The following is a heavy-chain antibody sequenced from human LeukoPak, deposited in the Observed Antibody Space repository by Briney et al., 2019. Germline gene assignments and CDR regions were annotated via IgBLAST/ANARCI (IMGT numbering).Heavy chain of an antibody. Sequence: GGSLRLSCAASGFIFSGYNMNWVRQAPGKGLEWVSSISGSGSYIYYADSVKGRFSVSRDNAKNSLYLQMNSLRAEDTAVYYCARALYYDILTGYQTHTYYFDYWGEGTLVT. CDR1: GFIFSGYN. CDR2: ISGSGSYI. D-gene: IGHD3-9*01. V-gene: IGHV3-21*06. J-gene: IGHJ4*02. CDR3: ARALYYDILTGYQTHTYYFDY.